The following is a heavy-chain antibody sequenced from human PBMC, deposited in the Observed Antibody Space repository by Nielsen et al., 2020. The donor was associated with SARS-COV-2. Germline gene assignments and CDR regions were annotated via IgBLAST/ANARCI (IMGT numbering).Heavy chain of an antibody. V-gene: IGHV1-3*01. J-gene: IGHJ4*02. CDR1: GYTFTSYA. CDR2: INAGNGNT. Sequence: ASVKVSCKASGYTFTSYAMHWVRQAPGQRLEWMGWINAGNGNTKYSQKFQGRVTMTRDTSTSTVYMELSSLRSEDTAVYYCARVNGDPASYYFDYWGQGTLVTVSS. D-gene: IGHD2-21*02. CDR3: ARVNGDPASYYFDY.